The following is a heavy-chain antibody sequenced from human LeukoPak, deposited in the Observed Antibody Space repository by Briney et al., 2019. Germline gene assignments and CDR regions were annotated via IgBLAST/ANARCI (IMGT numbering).Heavy chain of an antibody. CDR1: GGSISSGSYY. V-gene: IGHV4-61*02. Sequence: SQTLSLTCTVSGGSISSGSYYWSWIRQPAGKGLEWIGRIYTSGSTNCNPSLKSRVTISVDTSKNQFSLKLSSVTAADTAVYYCASGLDGYRTGFDYWGQGTLVTVSS. J-gene: IGHJ4*02. CDR3: ASGLDGYRTGFDY. CDR2: IYTSGST. D-gene: IGHD5-24*01.